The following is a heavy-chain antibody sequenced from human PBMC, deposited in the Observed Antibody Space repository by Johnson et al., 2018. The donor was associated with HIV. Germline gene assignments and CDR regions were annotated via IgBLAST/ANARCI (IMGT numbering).Heavy chain of an antibody. V-gene: IGHV3-53*01. CDR1: GFTVSSNY. Sequence: VQLVESGGGLIQPGGSLRLSCAASGFTVSSNYMSWVRQAPGKGLEWVSVIYSAGSTYYADSVKGRFTISRDNSKNTLYLQINSLRAEDTALYYCARGINTVTTSGDAFDIWGQGTMVTVSS. CDR2: IYSAGST. D-gene: IGHD4-11*01. CDR3: ARGINTVTTSGDAFDI. J-gene: IGHJ3*02.